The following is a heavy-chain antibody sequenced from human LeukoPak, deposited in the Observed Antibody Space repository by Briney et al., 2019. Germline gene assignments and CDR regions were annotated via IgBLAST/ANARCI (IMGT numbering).Heavy chain of an antibody. D-gene: IGHD3-22*01. CDR2: ISGYNGNT. CDR3: ARDVSRDSSGYYYYGMDV. CDR1: GYTFISYG. J-gene: IGHJ6*02. V-gene: IGHV1-18*01. Sequence: ASVKVSCKASGYTFISYGISWVRQAPGQGLEWMGWISGYNGNTKYAKKLQGRVSMTTGTSTSTAYMELRSLRSDDTAVFYCARDVSRDSSGYYYYGMDVWGQGTTVTVSS.